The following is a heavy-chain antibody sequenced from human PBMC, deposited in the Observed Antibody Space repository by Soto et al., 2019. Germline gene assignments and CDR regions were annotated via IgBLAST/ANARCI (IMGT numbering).Heavy chain of an antibody. CDR3: ARVPSTFFRSRSYLAY. CDR1: GYTFSSYG. Sequence: ASVKVSCKASGYTFSSYGISWVRQAPGQGLEWMGWISPYNGNINYAQKLQGRVTMTTDTSTSTAYMELRSLRSDDTAVYYCARVPSTFFRSRSYLAYCGQGTLLTVSS. D-gene: IGHD3-10*01. CDR2: ISPYNGNI. J-gene: IGHJ4*02. V-gene: IGHV1-18*01.